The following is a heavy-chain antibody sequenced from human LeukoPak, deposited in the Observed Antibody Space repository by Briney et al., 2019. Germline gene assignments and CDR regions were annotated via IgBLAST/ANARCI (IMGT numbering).Heavy chain of an antibody. Sequence: GASVKVSCKACGGTFSSYAISWVRQAPGQGLEWMGGIIPIFGTANYAQKFQGRVTITADKSTSTAYMELSSLRSEDTAVYYCARARITMVRGVWHHYYYYMDVWGKGTTVTISS. CDR1: GGTFSSYA. V-gene: IGHV1-69*06. CDR3: ARARITMVRGVWHHYYYYMDV. J-gene: IGHJ6*03. CDR2: IIPIFGTA. D-gene: IGHD3-10*01.